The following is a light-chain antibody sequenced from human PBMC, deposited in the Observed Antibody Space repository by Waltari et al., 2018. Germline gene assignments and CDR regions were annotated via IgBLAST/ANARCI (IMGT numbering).Light chain of an antibody. CDR1: STTITNY. Sequence: QSVLTQPPSASGAPGQEVSISCSGGSTTITNYVFWYQQFPGTAPKLIVYKDYERPSGVPDRFSDAKSGTSASLASSGLRSDDEADYYCATWDDSLNGWVFGGGTKLTVL. CDR3: ATWDDSLNGWV. CDR2: KDY. V-gene: IGLV1-47*01. J-gene: IGLJ3*02.